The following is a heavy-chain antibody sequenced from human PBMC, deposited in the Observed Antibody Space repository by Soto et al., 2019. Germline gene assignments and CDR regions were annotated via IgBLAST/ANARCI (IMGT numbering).Heavy chain of an antibody. D-gene: IGHD2-2*01. CDR2: INTEGDST. CDR3: AREAGYCSTTSCYRRAFDT. CDR1: GFTFTGHW. J-gene: IGHJ3*02. V-gene: IGHV3-74*01. Sequence: PGGSLRLSCAASGFTFTGHWMHWVRQVPGKRLIWVARINTEGDSTNYADSVKGRFTISRDSATNTVYLQMNGLGVDDTSVYFCAREAGYCSTTSCYRRAFDTWGQGTMVTVSS.